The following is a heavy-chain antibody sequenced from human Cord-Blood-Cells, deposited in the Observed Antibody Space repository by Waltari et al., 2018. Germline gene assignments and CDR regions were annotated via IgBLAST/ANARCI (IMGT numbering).Heavy chain of an antibody. J-gene: IGHJ4*02. CDR3: ARGKSASIAAAAADY. CDR2: IYYSGST. Sequence: QVQLQESGPGLVKPSETLSLTCTVSGGSISSYYWSWIRQPPGKGLEWIGYIYYSGSTNYNPSHKSRVTISVDTSKNQFSLKLSSVTAADTAVYYCARGKSASIAAAAADYWGQGTLVTVSS. V-gene: IGHV4-59*01. D-gene: IGHD6-13*01. CDR1: GGSISSYY.